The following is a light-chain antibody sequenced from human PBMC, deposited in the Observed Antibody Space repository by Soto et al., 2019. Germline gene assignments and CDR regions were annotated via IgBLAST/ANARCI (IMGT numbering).Light chain of an antibody. CDR2: WAS. J-gene: IGKJ1*01. CDR1: QSVLYSINAKNY. CDR3: QQYYSAPRT. V-gene: IGKV4-1*01. Sequence: DIVMTQSPDSLAVSLGERASINCKSSQSVLYSINAKNYLAWYRQKPGQPPKLLIHWASTRESGVPDRFSGSGSGTDFTLTISSLQAEDVAVYFCQQYYSAPRTFGQGTKVEIK.